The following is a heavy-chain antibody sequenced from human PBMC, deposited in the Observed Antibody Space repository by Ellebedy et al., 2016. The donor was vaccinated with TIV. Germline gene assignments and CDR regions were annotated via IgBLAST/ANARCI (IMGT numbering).Heavy chain of an antibody. CDR3: ATLPYISTSSAY. J-gene: IGHJ4*02. D-gene: IGHD6-13*01. CDR2: INPNSGGT. V-gene: IGHV1-2*02. CDR1: GYTFTSYY. Sequence: ASVKVSCKASGYTFTSYYMHWVRQAPGQGLEWMGWINPNSGGTNYAQKFQGRVTMTRDTSISTAYMELSGLESDDTAVYYCATLPYISTSSAYWGQGTLVTVSS.